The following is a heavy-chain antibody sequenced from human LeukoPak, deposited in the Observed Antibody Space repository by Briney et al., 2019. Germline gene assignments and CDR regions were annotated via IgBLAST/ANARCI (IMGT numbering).Heavy chain of an antibody. CDR3: ASRRNDYGGNSYYYYYGMDV. D-gene: IGHD4-23*01. CDR1: GFTVSSNY. Sequence: GGSLRLSCAASGFTVSSNYMSWVRQAPGKGLEWFSVIYSGGSTYYADSVKGRFTISRHNSKNTLYLQMNSLRAEDTAVYYCASRRNDYGGNSYYYYYGMDVWGQGTTVTVSS. V-gene: IGHV3-53*04. CDR2: IYSGGST. J-gene: IGHJ6*02.